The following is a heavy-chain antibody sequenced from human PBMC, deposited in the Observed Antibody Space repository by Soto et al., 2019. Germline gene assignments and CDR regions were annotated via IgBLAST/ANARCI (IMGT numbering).Heavy chain of an antibody. D-gene: IGHD2-15*01. CDR3: AKEAVVVVAATPDAFDI. Sequence: EVQLVESGGGLVQPGRSLRLSCAASGFTFDDYAMHWVRQAPGKGLEWVSGISWNSGSIGYADSVKGRFNISRDNAKNSLYLQMNSLRAEDTALYYCAKEAVVVVAATPDAFDIWGQGTMVTVSS. J-gene: IGHJ3*02. CDR1: GFTFDDYA. V-gene: IGHV3-9*01. CDR2: ISWNSGSI.